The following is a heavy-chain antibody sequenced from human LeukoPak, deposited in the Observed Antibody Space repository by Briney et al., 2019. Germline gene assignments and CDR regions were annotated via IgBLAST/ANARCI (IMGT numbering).Heavy chain of an antibody. CDR1: GGTFSSYA. CDR3: ARTYIADSGGYSAFDY. D-gene: IGHD1-26*01. Sequence: ASVKVSCKASGGTFSSYAISWVRQAPGQGLEWMGRIIPILGIANYAQKFQDRVTMTTDTSTSTAYMELRSLRSDDTAVYYCARTYIADSGGYSAFDYWGQGTLVTVSS. V-gene: IGHV1-69*04. CDR2: IIPILGIA. J-gene: IGHJ4*02.